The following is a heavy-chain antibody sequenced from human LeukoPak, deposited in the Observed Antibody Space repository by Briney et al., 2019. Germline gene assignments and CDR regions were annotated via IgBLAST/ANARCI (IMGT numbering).Heavy chain of an antibody. CDR3: ARGRYDGPFDY. Sequence: PSQTLSLTCSVCSASVSSGGSYWSWIRQHPGRGLEWIGYVYYGGGTYYNPSLKSRVFISLDTSKNQFFLNLTSVTAADTAVYYCARGRYDGPFDYWGQGTLVTVSS. CDR2: VYYGGGT. J-gene: IGHJ4*02. D-gene: IGHD3-3*01. V-gene: IGHV4-31*03. CDR1: SASVSSGGSY.